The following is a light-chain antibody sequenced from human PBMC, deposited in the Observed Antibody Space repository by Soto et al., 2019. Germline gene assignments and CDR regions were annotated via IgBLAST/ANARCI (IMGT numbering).Light chain of an antibody. V-gene: IGKV3-20*01. CDR1: QSVSSSY. J-gene: IGKJ1*01. Sequence: EIVLTQSPGTLSLSPGERATLSCRASQSVSSSYLAWYQQKPGQAPRLLIYGASSRATGIPDRFSGSGSGTSLHLTLRKLEPEDFAVYYCQQYGSSPKTFGQGTKVEIK. CDR2: GAS. CDR3: QQYGSSPKT.